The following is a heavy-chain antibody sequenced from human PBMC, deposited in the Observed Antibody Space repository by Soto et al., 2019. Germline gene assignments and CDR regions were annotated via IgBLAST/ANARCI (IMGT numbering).Heavy chain of an antibody. CDR1: GFTFSSYA. Sequence: AVGSLRLSCAASGFTFSSYAMSWVRQAPGKGLEWVSAISGSGGSTYYADSVKGRFTISRDNSKNTLYLQMNSLRAEDTAVYYCARLGSWGSFYYYGMDVWGQGTTVTVSS. CDR2: ISGSGGST. V-gene: IGHV3-23*01. D-gene: IGHD7-27*01. J-gene: IGHJ6*02. CDR3: ARLGSWGSFYYYGMDV.